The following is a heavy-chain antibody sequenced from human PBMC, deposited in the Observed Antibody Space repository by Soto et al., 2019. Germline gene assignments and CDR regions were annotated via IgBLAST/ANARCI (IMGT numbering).Heavy chain of an antibody. CDR1: GFTFSSYW. CDR2: IKQDGSEK. Sequence: GGSLRLSCAASGFTFSSYWMSWVRQAPGKGLEWVANIKQDGSEKYYVDSVKGRFTIPRDNAKNSLYLQMNSLRAEDTAVYYCASGYSHPNDYWCQGTLVTVPQ. CDR3: ASGYSHPNDY. J-gene: IGHJ4*02. V-gene: IGHV3-7*03. D-gene: IGHD3-22*01.